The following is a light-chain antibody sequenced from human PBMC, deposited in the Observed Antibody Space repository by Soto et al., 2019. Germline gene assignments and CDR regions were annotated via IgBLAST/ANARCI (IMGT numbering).Light chain of an antibody. CDR3: SSYTSSSTLV. CDR2: EVS. J-gene: IGLJ1*01. Sequence: ALTQPASVSGSPGQSITISCTGTSSDVGGYNYVSWYQQHPGKAPKLMIYEVSDRPSGVSNRFSGSKSGNTASLTTSGLQAEDEADYYCSSYTSSSTLVFGTGTKATVL. V-gene: IGLV2-14*01. CDR1: SSDVGGYNY.